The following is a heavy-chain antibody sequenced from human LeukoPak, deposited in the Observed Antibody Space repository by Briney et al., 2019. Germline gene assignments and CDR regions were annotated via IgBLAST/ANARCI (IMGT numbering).Heavy chain of an antibody. J-gene: IGHJ6*03. D-gene: IGHD6-13*01. Sequence: SETLSLTCTVSGGSITSNSYYWGWIRQPPGKGLEWIGSIYYSGSTYYNPSLKSRVTISVDTSKNQFSLKLSSVTAADTAVYYCARGGYSSSWYDYYYYMDVWGKGTTVTVSS. CDR3: ARGGYSSSWYDYYYYMDV. V-gene: IGHV4-39*07. CDR2: IYYSGST. CDR1: GGSITSNSYY.